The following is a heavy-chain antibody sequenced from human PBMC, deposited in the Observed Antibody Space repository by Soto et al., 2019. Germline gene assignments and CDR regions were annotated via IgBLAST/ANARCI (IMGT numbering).Heavy chain of an antibody. J-gene: IGHJ5*02. CDR1: GFTFSSYA. CDR2: ISGSGGST. V-gene: IGHV3-23*01. D-gene: IGHD6-6*01. CDR3: ARGRDHTAARREDWFAP. Sequence: PGGSLRLSCAASGFTFSSYAMSWVRQAPGKGLEWVSAISGSGGSTYYADSVKGRFTISRDNSKNTLYLQMNSLRAEDTAVYYCARGRDHTAARREDWFAPWGQGTLVTVSS.